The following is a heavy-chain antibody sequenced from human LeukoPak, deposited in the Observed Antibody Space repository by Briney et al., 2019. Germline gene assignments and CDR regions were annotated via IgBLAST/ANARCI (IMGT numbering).Heavy chain of an antibody. D-gene: IGHD6-13*01. Sequence: WASVKASCKASGYTFTSYGISWVRQAPGQGLEWMGWISAYNGNTNYAQKLQGRVTMTTDTSTSTAYMELRSLRSDDTAVYYCATSYSSSWPQAGPEGYYFDYWGQGTLVTVSS. J-gene: IGHJ4*02. V-gene: IGHV1-18*01. CDR2: ISAYNGNT. CDR1: GYTFTSYG. CDR3: ATSYSSSWPQAGPEGYYFDY.